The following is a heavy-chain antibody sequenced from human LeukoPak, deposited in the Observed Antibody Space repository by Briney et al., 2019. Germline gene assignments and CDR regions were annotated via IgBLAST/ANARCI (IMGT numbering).Heavy chain of an antibody. CDR3: AGGINYQFFLDN. D-gene: IGHD1-7*01. Sequence: GRSLRLSCAVSEFTVSNNFMSWVRQAPGKGPGWVSLIYSGGSTYYADSVKGRFTISRDNFKNTLYLQMNSLRAEDTAVYYCAGGINYQFFLDNWGQGTLVAVSS. CDR1: EFTVSNNF. CDR2: IYSGGST. V-gene: IGHV3-66*01. J-gene: IGHJ4*02.